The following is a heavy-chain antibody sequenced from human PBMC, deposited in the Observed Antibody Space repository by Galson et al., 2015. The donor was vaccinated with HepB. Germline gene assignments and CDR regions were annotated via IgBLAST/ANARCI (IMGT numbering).Heavy chain of an antibody. Sequence: SVKVSCKASGDIFSNHAITWVRQAPGQGLEWMGGIIPLFDISNYAEKFQDRVTISADTSTTYMVLSSLRSEDTAVYYCARGVLELRSDYDIYSYYMDVWGTGTPVTVSS. CDR3: ARGVLELRSDYDIYSYYMDV. V-gene: IGHV1-69*10. D-gene: IGHD3-9*01. CDR2: IIPLFDIS. J-gene: IGHJ6*04. CDR1: GDIFSNHA.